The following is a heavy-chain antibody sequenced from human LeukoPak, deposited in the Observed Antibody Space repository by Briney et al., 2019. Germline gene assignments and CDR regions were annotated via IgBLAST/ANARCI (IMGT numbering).Heavy chain of an antibody. D-gene: IGHD3-9*01. CDR2: ISYDGSNK. V-gene: IGHV3-30-3*01. CDR1: GFTFSDYA. Sequence: GGSLRLSCAASGFTFSDYALHWVRQAPGKGLEWVAVISYDGSNKYYADSVKGRFTISRDNSKNTLYLQMNSLRAEDTAVYYCAISGRDILTGYFPYWGQGTLVTVSS. CDR3: AISGRDILTGYFPY. J-gene: IGHJ4*02.